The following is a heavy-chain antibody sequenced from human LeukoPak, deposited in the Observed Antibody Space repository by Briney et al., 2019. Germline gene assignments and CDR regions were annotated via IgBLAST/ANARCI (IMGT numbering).Heavy chain of an antibody. V-gene: IGHV3-30*18. J-gene: IGHJ6*02. CDR2: ISYDGSNK. D-gene: IGHD3-3*01. CDR3: AKDGLEWLLAYDGMDV. Sequence: GRSLRLSCAASGFTFSSYGMHWVRQAPGKGLEWVAVISYDGSNKYYADSVKGRFTISRDNSKNTLYLQMNSLRAEDTAVYYCAKDGLEWLLAYDGMDVWGQGTTVTVSS. CDR1: GFTFSSYG.